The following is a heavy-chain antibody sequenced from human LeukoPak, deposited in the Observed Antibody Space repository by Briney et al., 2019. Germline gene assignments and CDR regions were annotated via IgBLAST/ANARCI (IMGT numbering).Heavy chain of an antibody. D-gene: IGHD3-16*01. CDR2: IWLDGSNK. V-gene: IGHV3-33*01. CDR1: GXIFSSYG. CDR3: ARGGEFEAFDI. Sequence: GGSLRLSCAASGXIFSSYGMNWVRQAPGKGLECVAIIWLDGSNKYYADSVKGRFTISRDNSKNTLYLQMNSLRAEDTAVYYCARGGEFEAFDIWGQGTMVTVSS. J-gene: IGHJ3*02.